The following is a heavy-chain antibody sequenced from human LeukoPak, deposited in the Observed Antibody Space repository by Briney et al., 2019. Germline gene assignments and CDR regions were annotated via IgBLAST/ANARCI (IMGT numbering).Heavy chain of an antibody. Sequence: GASVKVSCKASGYTFTGYYMHWVRQAPGQGLEWMGWINPNSGGTNYAQKFQGRVTMTRDTSISTAYMELSRLRSDDTAVYYCARAYYYDSSGYYLERVRDAFDIWGQGTMVTVSS. CDR2: INPNSGGT. CDR1: GYTFTGYY. CDR3: ARAYYYDSSGYYLERVRDAFDI. J-gene: IGHJ3*02. V-gene: IGHV1-2*02. D-gene: IGHD3-22*01.